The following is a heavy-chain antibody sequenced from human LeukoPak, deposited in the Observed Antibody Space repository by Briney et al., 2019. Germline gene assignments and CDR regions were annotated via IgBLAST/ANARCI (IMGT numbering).Heavy chain of an antibody. D-gene: IGHD2-2*01. CDR3: ARDLSSTRPYYYGMDV. Sequence: GGSLRLSCAASGFTFSSYSMTWVRQAPGKGLEWVSSISSSSSYIYYADSVEGRFTISRDNAKNSLYLQMNSLRAEDTAVYYCARDLSSTRPYYYGMDVWGQGTTVTVSS. V-gene: IGHV3-21*01. CDR1: GFTFSSYS. CDR2: ISSSSSYI. J-gene: IGHJ6*02.